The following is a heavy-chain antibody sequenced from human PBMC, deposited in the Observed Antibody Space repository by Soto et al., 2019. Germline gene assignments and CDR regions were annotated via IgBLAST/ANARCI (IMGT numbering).Heavy chain of an antibody. J-gene: IGHJ5*02. D-gene: IGHD6-13*01. CDR2: ISSSGSTI. CDR1: GFTFSSYE. V-gene: IGHV3-48*03. Sequence: TGGSLRLSCAASGFTFSSYEMNWVRQAPGKGLEWVSYISSSGSTIYYADSVKGRFTISRDNAKNSLYLQMNSLRAEDTAVYYCARVYRYSSSWYFGANNCFDPWRQRTLVTVSS. CDR3: ARVYRYSSSWYFGANNCFDP.